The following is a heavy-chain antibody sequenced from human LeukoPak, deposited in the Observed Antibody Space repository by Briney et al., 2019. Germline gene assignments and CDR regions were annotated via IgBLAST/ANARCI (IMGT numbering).Heavy chain of an antibody. J-gene: IGHJ5*02. V-gene: IGHV4-30-2*01. D-gene: IGHD3-10*01. Sequence: SQTLSLTCTVSGAAISSGTYSWSWIRQPPGEGLEWIGYIYHTGSTYYNPSLKGRVTISVDRSKNQFSLNLNFVTAADTALYYCARGDGSGSGRWFDPWGQGTLITVSS. CDR1: GAAISSGTYS. CDR3: ARGDGSGSGRWFDP. CDR2: IYHTGST.